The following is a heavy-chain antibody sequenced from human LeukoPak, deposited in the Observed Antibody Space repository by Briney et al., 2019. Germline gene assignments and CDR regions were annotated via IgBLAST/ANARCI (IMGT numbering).Heavy chain of an antibody. J-gene: IGHJ4*02. D-gene: IGHD1-26*01. Sequence: GGSLRLSCVASGFTFSGYWMSWVRQAPGKGLEWVANIKEDGREKDYVDSVKGRFTISRDNAENSLYLQMNRLRAEDTAVYYCARERSYYGSTSYWGQGTLVTVAS. CDR2: IKEDGREK. CDR1: GFTFSGYW. CDR3: ARERSYYGSTSY. V-gene: IGHV3-7*05.